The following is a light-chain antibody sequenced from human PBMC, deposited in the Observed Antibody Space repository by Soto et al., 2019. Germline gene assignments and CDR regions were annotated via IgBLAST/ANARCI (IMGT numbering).Light chain of an antibody. Sequence: IVLTQSPGTLSLSPGERATLSCRAGQSVSSNYLAWYQQKPGQAPRLLIYGASSRATGIPDRFSGSGSGTDFTLTISSLEPEDFAVYYCQQRSNWPPLTFGGGTKVDIK. V-gene: IGKV3D-20*02. CDR3: QQRSNWPPLT. J-gene: IGKJ4*01. CDR2: GAS. CDR1: QSVSSNY.